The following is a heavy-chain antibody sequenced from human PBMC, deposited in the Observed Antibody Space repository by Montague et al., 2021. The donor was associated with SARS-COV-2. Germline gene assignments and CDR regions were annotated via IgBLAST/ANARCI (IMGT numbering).Heavy chain of an antibody. CDR1: GGSISSYY. CDR2: IYYSGST. Sequence: SETLSLTCTVSGGSISSYYWSWIRQPPGKGLEWIGYIYYSGSTNYNPSLKSRVTISVDTSKNQFSLRLNSVTAAGTAVYYCARHPPDYCYFYYLDVWGKGTTVTVSS. J-gene: IGHJ6*03. V-gene: IGHV4-59*01. CDR3: ARHPPDYCYFYYLDV.